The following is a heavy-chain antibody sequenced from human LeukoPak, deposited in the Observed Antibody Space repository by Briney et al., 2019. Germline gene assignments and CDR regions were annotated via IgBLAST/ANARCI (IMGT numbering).Heavy chain of an antibody. CDR3: ARGYDFWSGYPAYFYYGMDV. J-gene: IGHJ6*02. D-gene: IGHD3-3*01. Sequence: GGSLRLSCAASGFTFSSYAMNWVRQAPGKGLEYVSAISSNGGSTYYANSVKGRFTISRDNSKNTLYLQMGSLRAEDMAVYYCARGYDFWSGYPAYFYYGMDVWGQGTTVTVSS. CDR2: ISSNGGST. V-gene: IGHV3-64*01. CDR1: GFTFSSYA.